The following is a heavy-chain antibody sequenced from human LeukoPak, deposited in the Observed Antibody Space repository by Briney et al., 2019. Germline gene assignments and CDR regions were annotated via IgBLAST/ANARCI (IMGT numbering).Heavy chain of an antibody. D-gene: IGHD3-9*01. CDR1: GFTVSSNY. V-gene: IGHV3-66*01. CDR2: IYSGGST. CDR3: ASALGTYYDILTGYLDQDY. Sequence: GGSLRLSCAASGFTVSSNYMSWVRQAPGKGPEWVSVIYSGGSTYYADSVKGRFTISRDNSKNTLYLQMNSLRAEDTAVYYCASALGTYYDILTGYLDQDYWGQGTLVTVSS. J-gene: IGHJ4*02.